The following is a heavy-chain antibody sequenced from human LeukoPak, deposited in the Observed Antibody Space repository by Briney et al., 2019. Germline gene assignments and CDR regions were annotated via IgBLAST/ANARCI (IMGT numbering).Heavy chain of an antibody. D-gene: IGHD6-6*01. CDR3: ARDLYSSSSSDY. V-gene: IGHV4-39*07. CDR1: GGSISSSSYY. Sequence: SETLSLTCTVSGGSISSSSYYWGWIRQPPGKGLEWIGSIYYSGSTYYNPSLKSRVTISVDTSKNQFSLKLSSVTAADTAVYYCARDLYSSSSSDYWGQGTLVTVSS. J-gene: IGHJ4*02. CDR2: IYYSGST.